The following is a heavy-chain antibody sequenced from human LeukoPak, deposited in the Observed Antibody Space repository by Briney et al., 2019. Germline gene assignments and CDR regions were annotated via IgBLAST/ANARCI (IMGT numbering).Heavy chain of an antibody. D-gene: IGHD2-2*02. CDR3: KGYCSSSSCYSDTDV. CDR2: INSDSNSI. V-gene: IGHV3-74*01. CDR1: GFTFSNYW. Sequence: QPEGSLRLSCAASGFTFSNYWMHWVRQTPGKGLVRVSRINSDSNSIIYADSVKGRFTISRDNAKNSLYVQMNSLRAEDTALYYCKGYCSSSSCYSDTDVWGQGTTVTVSS. J-gene: IGHJ6*02.